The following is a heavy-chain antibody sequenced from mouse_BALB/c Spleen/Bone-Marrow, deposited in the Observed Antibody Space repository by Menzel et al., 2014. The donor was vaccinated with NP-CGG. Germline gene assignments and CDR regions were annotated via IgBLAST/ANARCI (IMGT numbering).Heavy chain of an antibody. Sequence: VQLQQSGAELVMPGASVKMSCKASGYTFTDYWMHWVKQRPGQGLEWIGAIDTSDSYTSYNQKFKGKATLTVDESSSTAYTQLSSLTSEDSAVYYCAREGYGNSYAMDYWGQGTSVTVSS. J-gene: IGHJ4*01. V-gene: IGHV1-69*01. CDR3: AREGYGNSYAMDY. CDR2: IDTSDSYT. CDR1: GYTFTDYW. D-gene: IGHD2-1*01.